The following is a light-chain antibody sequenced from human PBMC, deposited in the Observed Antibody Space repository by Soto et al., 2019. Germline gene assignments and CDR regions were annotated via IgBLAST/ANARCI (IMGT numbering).Light chain of an antibody. Sequence: EKVLTQSPATLSVSPRERVVLSCRASQTVTNKLAWYQQKPGQAPRLLIYEASIRATGVPGRFSGSGSVTEFTLTISSLQSEDFGFYYCQQYNDWPVTFGGGTKVEIK. CDR2: EAS. CDR3: QQYNDWPVT. CDR1: QTVTNK. J-gene: IGKJ4*01. V-gene: IGKV3-15*01.